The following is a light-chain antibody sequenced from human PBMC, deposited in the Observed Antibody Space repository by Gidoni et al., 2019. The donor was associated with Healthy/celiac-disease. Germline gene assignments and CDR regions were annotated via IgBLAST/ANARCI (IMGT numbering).Light chain of an antibody. CDR2: AAS. CDR1: KSSSSY. J-gene: IGKJ4*01. Sequence: IQVSPSPSSLSASVGDRVTITCRASKSSSSYLNWYQQKPGKAPKLLIYAASSLQSGVPSRFSGSGSGTDFTLTISSLQPEDFATYYCQQSDSTPTFGGGTKVEIK. V-gene: IGKV1-39*01. CDR3: QQSDSTPT.